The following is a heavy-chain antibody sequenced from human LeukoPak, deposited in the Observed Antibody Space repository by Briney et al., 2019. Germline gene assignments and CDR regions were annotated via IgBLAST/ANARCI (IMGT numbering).Heavy chain of an antibody. CDR3: AKGYSYGLDY. J-gene: IGHJ4*02. CDR1: GFTFSSYA. CDR2: ISYDGSNK. V-gene: IGHV3-30-3*01. Sequence: PGGSLRLSCAASGFTFSSYAMYWVRQAPGKGLEWVAVISYDGSNKYYADSVKGRFTISRDNSKNTLYLQMNSLRAEDTAVYYCAKGYSYGLDYWGQGTLVTVSS. D-gene: IGHD5-18*01.